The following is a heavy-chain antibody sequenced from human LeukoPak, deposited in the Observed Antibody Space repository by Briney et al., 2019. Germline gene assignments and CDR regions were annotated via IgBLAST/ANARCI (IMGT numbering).Heavy chain of an antibody. D-gene: IGHD1-26*01. V-gene: IGHV3-20*04. CDR3: ARERIGGSLDY. CDR1: GFTFDDYG. Sequence: GGSLRLSCAASGFTFDDYGLSWVRQAPGKGLEWVSDVNWNGGGTGYADSVKGRFTVSRDNAKDTLYLQMNSLRVDDTASYYCARERIGGSLDYWGQGTLVTVSS. CDR2: VNWNGGGT. J-gene: IGHJ4*02.